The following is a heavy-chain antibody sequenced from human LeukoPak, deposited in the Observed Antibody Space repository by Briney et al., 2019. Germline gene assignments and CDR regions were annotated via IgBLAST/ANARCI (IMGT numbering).Heavy chain of an antibody. Sequence: GGSLRLSCAASGFTVSSNYMSWVRQAPGKGLEWVSVIYSGGSTYYADSVKGRFTISRDNSKNTLYLQMNSLRAEDTAVYYCARDSSPYYYGSGSRYYGMDVWGQGTTVTVSS. J-gene: IGHJ6*02. V-gene: IGHV3-53*01. D-gene: IGHD3-10*01. CDR3: ARDSSPYYYGSGSRYYGMDV. CDR2: IYSGGST. CDR1: GFTVSSNY.